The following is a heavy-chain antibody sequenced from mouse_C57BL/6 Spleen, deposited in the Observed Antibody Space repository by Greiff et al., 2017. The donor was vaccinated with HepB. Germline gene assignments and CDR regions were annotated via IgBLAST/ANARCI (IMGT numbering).Heavy chain of an antibody. CDR3: ARGGLSRGYWYFDV. D-gene: IGHD1-1*01. Sequence: DVMLVESGGGLVKPGGSLKLSCAASGFTFSSYAMSWVRQTPEKRLEWVATISDGGSYPYYPDNVKGRFTISRDNAKNNLYLQMSHLKSEDTAMYYCARGGLSRGYWYFDVWGTVTTVTVSS. CDR2: ISDGGSYP. CDR1: GFTFSSYA. V-gene: IGHV5-4*03. J-gene: IGHJ1*03.